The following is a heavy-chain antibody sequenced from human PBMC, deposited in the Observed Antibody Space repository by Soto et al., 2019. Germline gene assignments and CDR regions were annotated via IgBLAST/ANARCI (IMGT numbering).Heavy chain of an antibody. CDR2: IYSSGST. D-gene: IGHD2-8*01. CDR1: GGSLNSDSYY. J-gene: IGHJ4*02. Sequence: QVRLQESGPGLVKPSQTLSLTCTVSGGSLNSDSYYWGWIRQPPGKGLEWIGYIYSSGSTYSNPSLTSPVAMSVDTSHNHFSLTLTSVTAAYTAVYFCVRGTDCATVVACRRYFDACGQGIPVAVSS. V-gene: IGHV4-30-4*01. CDR3: VRGTDCATVVACRRYFDA.